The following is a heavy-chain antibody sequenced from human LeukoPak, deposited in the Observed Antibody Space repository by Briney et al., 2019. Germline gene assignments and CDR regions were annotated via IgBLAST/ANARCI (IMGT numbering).Heavy chain of an antibody. CDR3: ARPRGEMATIRENWFDP. V-gene: IGHV1-2*02. Sequence: ASVKVSCKASGYTFTGYIMHWVRQAPGQGLEWMGWINPNSGDTKYTQKFQGRVTLTRDTSISTAYMELNRLRSDDTAVYYCARPRGEMATIRENWFDPWGQGTLVTVSS. J-gene: IGHJ5*02. CDR1: GYTFTGYI. D-gene: IGHD5-24*01. CDR2: INPNSGDT.